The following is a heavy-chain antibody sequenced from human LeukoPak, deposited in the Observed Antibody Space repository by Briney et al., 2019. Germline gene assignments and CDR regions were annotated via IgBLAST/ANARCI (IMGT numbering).Heavy chain of an antibody. Sequence: GGSLRLSCAASGFTVSSNYMSRVRQAPGKGPEWVSVIYSGGSTYYADSVKGRFTISRDNSKNTLYLQMNSLRAEDTAVYYCARLAAASRMEVWGKGTTVTVSS. CDR3: ARLAAASRMEV. J-gene: IGHJ6*04. CDR2: IYSGGST. V-gene: IGHV3-53*01. CDR1: GFTVSSNY. D-gene: IGHD6-13*01.